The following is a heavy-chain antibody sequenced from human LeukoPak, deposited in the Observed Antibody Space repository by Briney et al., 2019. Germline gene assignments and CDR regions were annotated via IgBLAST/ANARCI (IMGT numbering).Heavy chain of an antibody. J-gene: IGHJ4*02. CDR2: MSGSGGGT. D-gene: IGHD3-22*01. CDR1: GFTFGTYA. Sequence: PGGSLRLSCAASGFTFGTYAMSWVRQAPGKGLEWVAGMSGSGGGTNYADSVKGRFTVSRDNSKNTLYLQMKSLRAEDTAVYFCAKRGVVIRVILVGFYKEAYYFDSWGQGALVTVSS. CDR3: AKRGVVIRVILVGFYKEAYYFDS. V-gene: IGHV3-23*01.